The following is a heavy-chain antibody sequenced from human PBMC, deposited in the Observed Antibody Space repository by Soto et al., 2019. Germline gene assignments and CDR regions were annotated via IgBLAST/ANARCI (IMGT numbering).Heavy chain of an antibody. CDR3: AKDPLARLVPRGYFDY. D-gene: IGHD3-9*01. V-gene: IGHV3-23*01. CDR2: ISGSGGST. J-gene: IGHJ4*02. Sequence: GGLLRLSVSASGVTFRSYAMCGVRQAPGKGLEWVSAISGSGGSTYYADSVKGRFTISRDNSKNTLYLQMNSLRAEDTAVYYCAKDPLARLVPRGYFDYWGQGTLVTVS. CDR1: GVTFRSYA.